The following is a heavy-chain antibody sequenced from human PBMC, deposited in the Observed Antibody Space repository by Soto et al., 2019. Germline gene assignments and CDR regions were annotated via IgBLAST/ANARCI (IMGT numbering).Heavy chain of an antibody. CDR1: GGTFSTYG. CDR2: IIPLIGTA. CDR3: ARVVMTTVPASFYYGLDV. Sequence: QVQLVQSGAEVRKPGSSVTVSCKASGGTFSTYGITWVRQAPGQGLEWMGNIIPLIGTANYAQRFRGRVTITADESTTTACMELTSLRSEDTAVYYCARVVMTTVPASFYYGLDVWGQGTTVTVSS. V-gene: IGHV1-69*18. J-gene: IGHJ6*02. D-gene: IGHD4-4*01.